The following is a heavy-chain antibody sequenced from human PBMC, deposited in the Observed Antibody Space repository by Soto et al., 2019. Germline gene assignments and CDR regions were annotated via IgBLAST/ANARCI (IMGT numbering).Heavy chain of an antibody. J-gene: IGHJ6*02. V-gene: IGHV1-69*06. Sequence: GASVKVSCKASGGTFSSYAISWVRQAPGQWLEWMGGIIPIFGTANYAQKFQGRVTITADKSTSTAYMELSSLRSEDTAVYYCARGVAAAGPDYYGMDVWGQGTTVTVSS. CDR2: IIPIFGTA. CDR1: GGTFSSYA. D-gene: IGHD6-13*01. CDR3: ARGVAAAGPDYYGMDV.